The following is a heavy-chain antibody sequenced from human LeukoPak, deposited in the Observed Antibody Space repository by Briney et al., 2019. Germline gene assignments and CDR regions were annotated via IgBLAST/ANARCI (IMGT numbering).Heavy chain of an antibody. D-gene: IGHD6-13*01. CDR1: GYTFTSYG. Sequence: GAAVKVFCKVSGYTFTSYGISWVGQAPGQGVDWMGWISAYNGNTNYAQKLQGRVTLTTDTSTSTAYMELRSLRSDDTAVYYCARSLAAAGPAGFDYWGQGTLVTVSS. V-gene: IGHV1-18*01. CDR3: ARSLAAAGPAGFDY. J-gene: IGHJ4*02. CDR2: ISAYNGNT.